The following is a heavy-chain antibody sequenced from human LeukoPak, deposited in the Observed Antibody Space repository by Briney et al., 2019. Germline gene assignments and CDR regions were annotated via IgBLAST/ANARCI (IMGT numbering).Heavy chain of an antibody. V-gene: IGHV4-39*01. D-gene: IGHD3-10*01. Sequence: SETLSLTCAVSGGSISNENWWGWVRQPPGKGLEWIGSIYYSGSTYYNPSLKSRVTISVDTSKNQFSLKLNSVTATDTAVYYCARHYGPWGQGTLVTVSS. CDR3: ARHYGP. CDR2: IYYSGST. J-gene: IGHJ4*02. CDR1: GGSISNENW.